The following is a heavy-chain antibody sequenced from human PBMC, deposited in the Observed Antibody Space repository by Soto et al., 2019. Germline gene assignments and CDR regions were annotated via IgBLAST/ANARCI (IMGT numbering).Heavy chain of an antibody. Sequence: GEQLNISCKGSGYSFTRYCIGWVRPLSVKNLEWMGFIYPGDSDTRYIPSFQGPVTISADKSIITAFRQWSRLKASDSAMYYCAGVEVAGNDEVRTQGGMDVWGQGTTVTVSS. V-gene: IGHV5-51*01. D-gene: IGHD6-19*01. CDR2: IYPGDSDT. CDR3: AGVEVAGNDEVRTQGGMDV. CDR1: GYSFTRYC. J-gene: IGHJ6*02.